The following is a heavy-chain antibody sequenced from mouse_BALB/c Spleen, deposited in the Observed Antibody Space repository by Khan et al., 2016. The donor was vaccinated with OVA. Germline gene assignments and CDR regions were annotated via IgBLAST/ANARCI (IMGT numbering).Heavy chain of an antibody. CDR1: GYTFTSYT. J-gene: IGHJ3*01. D-gene: IGHD2-14*01. CDR2: INPSDGYT. CDR3: VRDGDYYRNDDCFAY. V-gene: IGHV1-4*01. Sequence: QVQLKESGAELARPGASVKMSCKASGYTFTSYTIHWIKLRPGQGLEWIGYINPSDGYTNYNQKFKDKATLTADKSSPTVYMQLSSLTSDDSAVYYCVRDGDYYRNDDCFAYWGQGTLVTVSA.